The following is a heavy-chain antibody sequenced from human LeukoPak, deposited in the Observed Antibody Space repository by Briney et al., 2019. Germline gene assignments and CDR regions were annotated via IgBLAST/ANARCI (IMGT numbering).Heavy chain of an antibody. CDR1: GGSISSGGYY. D-gene: IGHD3-22*01. J-gene: IGHJ5*02. V-gene: IGHV4-31*03. Sequence: SETLSLTCTVSGGSISSGGYYWSWIRQHPGKGLEWIGYIYYSGSTYYNPSLKSRVTISVDTPKNQFSLKLSSVTAADTAVYYCARDNYYDSSGYADGPIHNWFDPWGQGTLVTVSS. CDR2: IYYSGST. CDR3: ARDNYYDSSGYADGPIHNWFDP.